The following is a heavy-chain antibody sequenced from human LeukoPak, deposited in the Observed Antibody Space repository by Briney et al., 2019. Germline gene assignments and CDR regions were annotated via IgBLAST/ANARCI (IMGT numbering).Heavy chain of an antibody. Sequence: SETLSLTCSASGGSISPYYWSWIRQPPGKGLEWIGYIYYSGTTNYNPSLKSRVTISVDTSKNQFSLKLSSVTAADTAVYYCARDRYALGYWGQGTLVTVS. CDR2: IYYSGTT. J-gene: IGHJ4*02. CDR1: GGSISPYY. CDR3: ARDRYALGY. D-gene: IGHD3-16*01. V-gene: IGHV4-59*01.